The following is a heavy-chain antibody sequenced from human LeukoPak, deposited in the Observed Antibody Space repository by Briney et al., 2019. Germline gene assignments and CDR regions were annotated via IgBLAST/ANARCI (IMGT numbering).Heavy chain of an antibody. CDR3: ASLSGNYYPSYFNY. V-gene: IGHV4-59*01. Sequence: SETLSLTCTVSGGSISSYYWSWIRQPPGKGLEWIGYIFYSGNTKYNPSLKSRVTISVDTSKNQFSLKLSSVTAADTAVYYCASLSGNYYPSYFNYWGQGTLVTVSS. J-gene: IGHJ4*02. CDR2: IFYSGNT. CDR1: GGSISSYY. D-gene: IGHD1-26*01.